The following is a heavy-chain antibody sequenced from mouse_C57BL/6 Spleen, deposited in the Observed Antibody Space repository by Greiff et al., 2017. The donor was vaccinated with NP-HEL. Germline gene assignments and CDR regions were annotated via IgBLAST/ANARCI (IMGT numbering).Heavy chain of an antibody. J-gene: IGHJ2*01. Sequence: VQLQQSGPELVKPGASVKISCKASGYTFTDYYMNWVKQSHGKSLEWIGDINPNNGGTSYNQKFKGKATLTVDKSSSTAYMELRSLTSEDSAVYYRARDSSGPYFDDGGQGTTLTVSS. V-gene: IGHV1-26*01. CDR1: GYTFTDYY. CDR3: ARDSSGPYFDD. CDR2: INPNNGGT. D-gene: IGHD3-2*02.